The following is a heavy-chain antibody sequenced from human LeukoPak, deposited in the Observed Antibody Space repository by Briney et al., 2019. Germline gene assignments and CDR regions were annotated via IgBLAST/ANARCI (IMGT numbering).Heavy chain of an antibody. J-gene: IGHJ6*02. CDR3: GRVQSGSLLRYGMDV. Sequence: ASVKVSCKASGYTFTGYYMHWVRQAPGQGLEWMGWSNPNSGGTNYTQKFQGRVTMTRSISLNTAYMELSSLRSEDTAVYFCGRVQSGSLLRYGMDVWGQGTTVTVSS. CDR2: SNPNSGGT. V-gene: IGHV1-2*02. CDR1: GYTFTGYY. D-gene: IGHD3-10*01.